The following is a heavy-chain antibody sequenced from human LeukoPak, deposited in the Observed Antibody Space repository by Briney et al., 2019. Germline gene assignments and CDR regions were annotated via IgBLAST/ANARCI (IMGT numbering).Heavy chain of an antibody. J-gene: IGHJ4*02. V-gene: IGHV3-7*01. CDR1: GFTFSTYW. CDR3: ARGGAARPVF. CDR2: IKADGGEK. Sequence: GGSLRLSCAASGFTFSTYWMNWFRQTPGKGLEWVAKIKADGGEKDHVASVKGRFTISRDNAKNSLYLQMNSLRVEDTAVYYCARGGAARPVFWGQGTLVTVSS. D-gene: IGHD6-6*01.